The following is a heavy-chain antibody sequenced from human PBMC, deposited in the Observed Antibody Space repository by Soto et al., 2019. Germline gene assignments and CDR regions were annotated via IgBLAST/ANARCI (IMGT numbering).Heavy chain of an antibody. CDR2: IIPILGIA. J-gene: IGHJ4*02. Sequence: SVKVSCKASGGTFSSYTISWVRQAPGQGLEWMGRIIPILGIANYAQKFQGRVAITADKSTSTAYMELSSLRSEDTAVYYCARAPRFGESTLGYWGQGTLVTVSS. V-gene: IGHV1-69*02. CDR3: ARAPRFGESTLGY. D-gene: IGHD3-10*01. CDR1: GGTFSSYT.